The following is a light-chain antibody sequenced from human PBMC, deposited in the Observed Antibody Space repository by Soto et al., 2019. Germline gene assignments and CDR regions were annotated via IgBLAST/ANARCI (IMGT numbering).Light chain of an antibody. J-gene: IGKJ5*01. V-gene: IGKV3-15*01. CDR1: HSVNSH. CDR2: GAS. Sequence: MMMTQSPATLSVSPGERVTLSCRTSHSVNSHVAWYQQKPGQAPRLLLYGASTRATGIPVRFSGSGSGTELSLTISGLQSEDCAVSYGQQYKNWPLFGQGKRLDIK. CDR3: QQYKNWPL.